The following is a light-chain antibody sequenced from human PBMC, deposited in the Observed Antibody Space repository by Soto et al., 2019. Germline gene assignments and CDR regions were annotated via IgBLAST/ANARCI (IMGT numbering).Light chain of an antibody. CDR3: QTWGTGILV. CDR1: SGHSSYA. V-gene: IGLV4-69*01. CDR2: LNSDGSH. Sequence: QSVLTHSPSASASLGASVKLTCTLSSGHSSYAIAWHQQQPEKGTRYLMKLNSDGSHSKGDGIPDRFSGSSSGAERYLTTSSLESEDEADYYCQTWGTGILVFGGGTKLTVL. J-gene: IGLJ2*01.